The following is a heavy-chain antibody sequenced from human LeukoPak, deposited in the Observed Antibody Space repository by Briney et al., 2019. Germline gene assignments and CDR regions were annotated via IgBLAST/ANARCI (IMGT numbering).Heavy chain of an antibody. Sequence: GGSLRLSWAPSGFTFSDSYMSGIRQTPGKGLEWLSYISSSSSDTNYADSVKGRFTISRDNAKNSLYLQMNSLRAEDTAVYYCARGSRTIELGDDYWGQGTLVTVSS. CDR3: ARGSRTIELGDDY. J-gene: IGHJ4*02. D-gene: IGHD5-24*01. CDR2: ISSSSSDT. CDR1: GFTFSDSY. V-gene: IGHV3-11*06.